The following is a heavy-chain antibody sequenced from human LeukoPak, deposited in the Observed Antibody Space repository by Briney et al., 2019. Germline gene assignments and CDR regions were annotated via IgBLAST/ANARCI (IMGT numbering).Heavy chain of an antibody. D-gene: IGHD2-15*01. V-gene: IGHV4-59*01. J-gene: IGHJ4*02. CDR2: IYYSGST. Sequence: PSETXXLXXTXXGGSISSYXWSWIRQPPGKGLEWIGYIYYSGSTNYNPSLKSRVTISVDTSKNQFSLKLSSVTAADTAVYYCASPAVGYWGQGTLVTVSS. CDR1: GGSISSYX. CDR3: ASPAVGY.